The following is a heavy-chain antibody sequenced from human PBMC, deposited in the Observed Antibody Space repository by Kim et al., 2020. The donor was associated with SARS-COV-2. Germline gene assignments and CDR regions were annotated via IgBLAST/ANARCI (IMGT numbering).Heavy chain of an antibody. CDR1: GFTFSSYG. D-gene: IGHD4-17*01. V-gene: IGHV3-33*01. Sequence: GGSLRLSCAASGFTFSSYGMHWVRQAPGKGLEWVAVIWYDGSNKYYADSVKGRFTISRDNSKNTLYLQMNSLRAEDTAVYYCARDVTGTTSGHNWFDPWGQGTLVTVSS. CDR2: IWYDGSNK. CDR3: ARDVTGTTSGHNWFDP. J-gene: IGHJ5*02.